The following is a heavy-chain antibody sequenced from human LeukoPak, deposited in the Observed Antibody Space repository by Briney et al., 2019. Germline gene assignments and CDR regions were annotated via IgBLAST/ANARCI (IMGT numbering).Heavy chain of an antibody. V-gene: IGHV3-23*01. Sequence: GGSLRLSCAASGFTFSSYGMSWVRQAPGKGLEWVSCIRGSGTSTYYADSVKGRFTISRDNSKNTLYLQMNSLRAEDTAVYYCAKVTYGSGTYGAFDYWGQGTLVTVSS. D-gene: IGHD3-10*01. J-gene: IGHJ4*02. CDR3: AKVTYGSGTYGAFDY. CDR1: GFTFSSYG. CDR2: IRGSGTST.